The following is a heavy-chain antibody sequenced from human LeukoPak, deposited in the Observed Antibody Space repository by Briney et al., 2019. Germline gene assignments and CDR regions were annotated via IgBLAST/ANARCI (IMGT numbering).Heavy chain of an antibody. CDR3: ARDRGYSYGTSYYYGMDA. CDR1: GFTFRIYA. CDR2: ISGSDAST. D-gene: IGHD5-18*01. Sequence: PGGSLRLSCAASGFTFRIYAMSWVRQAPGKGLEWVSGISGSDASTFYADSVMGRFTISRDNSMNTLYLQMNSLRAEDTAVYYCARDRGYSYGTSYYYGMDAWGQGTTVTVSS. J-gene: IGHJ6*02. V-gene: IGHV3-23*01.